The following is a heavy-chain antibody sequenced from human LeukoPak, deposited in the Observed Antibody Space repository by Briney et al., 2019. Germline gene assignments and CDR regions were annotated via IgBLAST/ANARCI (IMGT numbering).Heavy chain of an antibody. J-gene: IGHJ4*02. CDR1: GDSISSYNYF. Sequence: PSETQSLTCTVSGDSISSYNYFWGWIRQPPGKGLEWVGSIYYRGNTYYNPSLKSRVTLSADTSKNQFSLKVTSVTAADTAVYYCARASSGYYWDFDYWGQGALVTVSS. D-gene: IGHD3-22*01. CDR3: ARASSGYYWDFDY. V-gene: IGHV4-39*01. CDR2: IYYRGNT.